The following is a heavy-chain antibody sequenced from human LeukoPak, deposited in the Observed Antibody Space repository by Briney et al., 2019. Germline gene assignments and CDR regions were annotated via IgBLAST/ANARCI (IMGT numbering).Heavy chain of an antibody. V-gene: IGHV1-18*01. CDR3: ARTIITMVRGVILSFDY. D-gene: IGHD3-10*01. J-gene: IGHJ4*02. CDR2: ISAYNGNT. CDR1: GYTFRSYG. Sequence: GASVKVSCKASGYTFRSYGISWLRQAPGQGLEWMGWISAYNGNTNYAQKLQGRVTTTTDTSTSTAYMELRSLRSDDTAVYYCARTIITMVRGVILSFDYWGQGTLVTVSS.